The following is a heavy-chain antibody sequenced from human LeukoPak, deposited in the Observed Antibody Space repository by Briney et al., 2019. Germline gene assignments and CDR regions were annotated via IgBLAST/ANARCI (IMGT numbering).Heavy chain of an antibody. J-gene: IGHJ5*02. Sequence: SETLSLTCTVSGYSISSGYYWGWIRQPPGKGLEWIGNMYHSGSTYYNPSLKSRVTISVDTSKNQFSLKLSSVTAADTAVYYCARDNAYYGSGRNNWFDPWGQGTLVTVSS. CDR3: ARDNAYYGSGRNNWFDP. CDR2: MYHSGST. CDR1: GYSISSGYY. V-gene: IGHV4-38-2*02. D-gene: IGHD3-10*01.